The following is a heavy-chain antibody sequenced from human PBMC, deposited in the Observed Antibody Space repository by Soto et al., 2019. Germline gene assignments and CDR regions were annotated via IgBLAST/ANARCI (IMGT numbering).Heavy chain of an antibody. D-gene: IGHD3-3*01. V-gene: IGHV4-4*02. CDR2: IYHSGST. Sequence: SETLSLICAVSGGSISSSNWWSWVRQPPGKGLEWIGEIYHSGSTNYNPSLKSRVTISVDKSKNQFSLKLSSVTAADTAVYYCAREVDFYDFWSGYRVYYGMDVWGQGTTVTVSS. CDR1: GGSISSSNW. CDR3: AREVDFYDFWSGYRVYYGMDV. J-gene: IGHJ6*02.